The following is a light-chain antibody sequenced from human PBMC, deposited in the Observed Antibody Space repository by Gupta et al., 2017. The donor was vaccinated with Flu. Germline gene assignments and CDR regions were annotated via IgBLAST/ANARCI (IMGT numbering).Light chain of an antibody. CDR2: SAS. V-gene: IGKV3-15*01. J-gene: IGKJ3*01. Sequence: EIVMTQFPSTLSVSPEERATLSCRASESVSTNVAWYQQKPGQPPRLLIYSASTRATGVPARFSGSGSGTEFTLTISSLQSDDSAVYYCQQYNNWPPFAFGPGTKVDVK. CDR1: ESVSTN. CDR3: QQYNNWPPFA.